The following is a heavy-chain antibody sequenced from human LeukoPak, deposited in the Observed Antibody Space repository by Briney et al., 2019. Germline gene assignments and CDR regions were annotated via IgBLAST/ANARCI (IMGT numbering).Heavy chain of an antibody. CDR1: GGSVSSGSYY. D-gene: IGHD6-19*01. J-gene: IGHJ4*02. Sequence: KTSETLSLTCTVSGGSVSSGSYYWSWIRQPPGKGLEWIGHMYYTGSTNYNPSLKSRVTISADMSKNQFSLKLRSMTAADTAVYYCARHGSGYSSVFDYWGQGTLVTVSS. CDR2: MYYTGST. V-gene: IGHV4-61*01. CDR3: ARHGSGYSSVFDY.